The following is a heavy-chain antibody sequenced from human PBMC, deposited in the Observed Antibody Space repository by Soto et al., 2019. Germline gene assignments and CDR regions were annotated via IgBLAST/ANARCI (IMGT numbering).Heavy chain of an antibody. V-gene: IGHV1-69*13. D-gene: IGHD6-19*01. Sequence: SVKVSCKASGGTFSSYAISWVRQAPGQGLEWMGGIIPIFGTANYAQKFQGRVTITADESTSTAYMELSSLRSEDTDVYYCARGLGSSGWDDAFDIWGQGTMVIVTS. J-gene: IGHJ3*02. CDR2: IIPIFGTA. CDR1: GGTFSSYA. CDR3: ARGLGSSGWDDAFDI.